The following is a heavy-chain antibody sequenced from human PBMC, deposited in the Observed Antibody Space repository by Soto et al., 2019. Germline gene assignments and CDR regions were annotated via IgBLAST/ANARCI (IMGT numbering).Heavy chain of an antibody. CDR2: IYHSGST. V-gene: IGHV4-30-2*05. CDR3: ARVLRDVLSGRYYWYFDL. CDR1: GGSISSGGYS. Sequence: PSETLSLTCAVSGGSISSGGYSWSWIRQPPGKGLEWIGYIYHSGSTYYNPSLKSRITLSVDTSKNHFSLNLTSVTAADTAVYYCARVLRDVLSGRYYWYFDLWGRGTLVTVSS. D-gene: IGHD3-3*01. J-gene: IGHJ2*01.